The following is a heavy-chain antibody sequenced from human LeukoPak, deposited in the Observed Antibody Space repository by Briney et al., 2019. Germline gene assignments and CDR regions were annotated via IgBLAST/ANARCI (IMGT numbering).Heavy chain of an antibody. D-gene: IGHD2-15*01. V-gene: IGHV5-51*01. CDR1: GYSFTSYW. J-gene: IGHJ3*01. Sequence: GESLKISCKGSGYSFTSYWIAWARHMPGKGLEWMGFIYAGDSDIRYNPSFEGQVSISADTSIDTAYLQWSNLKASGTATYYCARHMDKNKSYCSGATCYDAFDVWGQGTTVTV. CDR2: IYAGDSDI. CDR3: ARHMDKNKSYCSGATCYDAFDV.